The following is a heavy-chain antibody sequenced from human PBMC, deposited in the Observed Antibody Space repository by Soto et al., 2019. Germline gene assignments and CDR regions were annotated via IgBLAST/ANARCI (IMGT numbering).Heavy chain of an antibody. D-gene: IGHD1-1*01. J-gene: IGHJ6*03. Sequence: PGGSLRLSCAASGFTFISYWMSWVRQAPGKGLEWVANIKQDGSEKYYVDSVKGRFTISRDNAKNSLYLQMNSLRAEDTAVYYCARLTSERYKASKRTGRHYYYYYYMDVWGKGTTVTVSS. V-gene: IGHV3-7*01. CDR1: GFTFISYW. CDR2: IKQDGSEK. CDR3: ARLTSERYKASKRTGRHYYYYYYMDV.